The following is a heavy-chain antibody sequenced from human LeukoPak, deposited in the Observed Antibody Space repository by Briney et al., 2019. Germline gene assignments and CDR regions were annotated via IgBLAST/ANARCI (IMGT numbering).Heavy chain of an antibody. V-gene: IGHV3-48*02. D-gene: IGHD3-10*01. CDR1: GLTFSQYT. J-gene: IGHJ4*02. CDR3: AIDVMVRGALYLDY. Sequence: GGSLRLSCAASGLTFSQYTMNWVRQAPGKGLEWVSYISSSSSTIYYADSVKGRFTISRDNAKNSVYLQMNSLRDEDTAVYYCAIDVMVRGALYLDYCGQGTLVTVSS. CDR2: ISSSSSTI.